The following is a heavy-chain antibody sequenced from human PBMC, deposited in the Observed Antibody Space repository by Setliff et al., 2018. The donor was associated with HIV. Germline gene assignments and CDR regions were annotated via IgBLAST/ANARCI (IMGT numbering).Heavy chain of an antibody. CDR1: GASISSGGYY. CDR2: ISFTGTT. CDR3: ARDYYDDTYYSPGIYYLYYMDV. D-gene: IGHD3-10*01. Sequence: SETLSLTCTVSGASISSGGYYWSWIRQHPGKGLEWLGSISFTGTTKYHPSLKSRVTMSVDKSNNQFSLKLSSVTAADTAVYYCARDYYDDTYYSPGIYYLYYMDVWGKGTTVTVSS. V-gene: IGHV4-61*08. J-gene: IGHJ6*03.